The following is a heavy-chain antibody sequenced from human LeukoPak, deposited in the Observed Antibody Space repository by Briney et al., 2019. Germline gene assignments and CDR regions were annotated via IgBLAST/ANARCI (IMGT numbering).Heavy chain of an antibody. J-gene: IGHJ4*02. Sequence: ASVKVSCKASGYTITGYYMHWVRQAPGQGLEWMGWINPNSGGTNYAQKFQGRVTMTRDTSISTAYMELSRLRSDDTAVYYCARVGPGTVVTGNYDYWGQGTLVTVSS. CDR1: GYTITGYY. D-gene: IGHD4-23*01. CDR2: INPNSGGT. V-gene: IGHV1-2*02. CDR3: ARVGPGTVVTGNYDY.